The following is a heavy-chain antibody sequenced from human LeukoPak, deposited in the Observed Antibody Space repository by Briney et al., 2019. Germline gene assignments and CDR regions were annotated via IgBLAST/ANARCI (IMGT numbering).Heavy chain of an antibody. Sequence: ASVKVSCKASGYTFTSYGISWVRQAPGQGLEWMGWISAYNGNTNYAQKLQGRVTMTTDTSTSTAYMELRSLRSDGTAVYYCARDHLQQDYYYYGMDVWGQGTTVTVSS. D-gene: IGHD4-11*01. CDR3: ARDHLQQDYYYYGMDV. V-gene: IGHV1-18*01. CDR1: GYTFTSYG. J-gene: IGHJ6*02. CDR2: ISAYNGNT.